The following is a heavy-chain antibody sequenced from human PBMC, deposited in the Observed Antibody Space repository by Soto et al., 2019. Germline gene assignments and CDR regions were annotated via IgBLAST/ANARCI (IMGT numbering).Heavy chain of an antibody. CDR1: GFTFSSYA. CDR2: ISYDGSNK. D-gene: IGHD4-17*01. CDR3: ARPVPSHYGDYPDS. V-gene: IGHV3-30-3*01. J-gene: IGHJ4*02. Sequence: QVQLVESGGGVVQPGRSLSLSCAASGFTFSSYAMHWVRQAPGKGLEWVAVISYDGSNKYYAVSVKGRFTISRDNSKNTMYLKMNIRRAEDTAVYYSARPVPSHYGDYPDSWGQRTLVTVSS.